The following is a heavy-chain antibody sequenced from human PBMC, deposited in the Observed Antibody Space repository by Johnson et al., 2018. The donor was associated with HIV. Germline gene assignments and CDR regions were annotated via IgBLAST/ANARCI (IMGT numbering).Heavy chain of an antibody. CDR1: GFTFDDYA. CDR3: AKDMGSSWYDPWDAFDI. D-gene: IGHD6-13*01. J-gene: IGHJ3*02. Sequence: QLVESGGGLVQPGRSLRLSCAASGFTFDDYAMHWVRQVPGKGLEWVSGISWNSGSIGYADSVKGGFTISRDNAKNSLYLQMNSRRAEDTALYYCAKDMGSSWYDPWDAFDIWGQGTVVTVSS. CDR2: ISWNSGSI. V-gene: IGHV3-9*01.